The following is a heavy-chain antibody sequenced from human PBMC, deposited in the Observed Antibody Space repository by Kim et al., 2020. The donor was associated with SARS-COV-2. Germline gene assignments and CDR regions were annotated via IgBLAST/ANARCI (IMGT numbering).Heavy chain of an antibody. Sequence: SETLSLTCTVSGGSISRGGYYWSWIRQHPGKGLEWIGYIYYSGSTYYNPSLKSRVTISVDTSKNQFSLKLSSVTAADTAVYYWARVVTIFGVVTTIDYWGQGTLVTVSS. CDR2: IYYSGST. J-gene: IGHJ4*02. V-gene: IGHV4-31*03. CDR3: ARVVTIFGVVTTIDY. D-gene: IGHD3-3*01. CDR1: GGSISRGGYY.